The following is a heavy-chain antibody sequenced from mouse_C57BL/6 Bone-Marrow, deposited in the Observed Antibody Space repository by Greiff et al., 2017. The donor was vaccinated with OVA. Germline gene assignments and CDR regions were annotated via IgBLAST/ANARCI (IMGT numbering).Heavy chain of an antibody. CDR2: ISNLAYSI. CDR1: GFTFSDYG. CDR3: ASYYDYDVTIGDY. J-gene: IGHJ4*01. D-gene: IGHD2-4*01. V-gene: IGHV5-15*01. Sequence: EVKLHESGGGLVQPGGSLKLSCASSGFTFSDYGMAWVRQAPRKGPEWVAFISNLAYSIYYADTVTGRFTISRENAKNTLYLEMSSLRSEDTAMYYCASYYDYDVTIGDYWGQGTSVTVSS.